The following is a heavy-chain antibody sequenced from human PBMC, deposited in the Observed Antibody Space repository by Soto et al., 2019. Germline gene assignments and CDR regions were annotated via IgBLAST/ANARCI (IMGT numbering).Heavy chain of an antibody. CDR2: IYYSGST. J-gene: IGHJ4*02. V-gene: IGHV4-30-4*01. CDR1: GGSISSGDYY. CDR3: ARVRVRFLDHGY. D-gene: IGHD3-3*01. Sequence: SETLSLTCTVSGGSISSGDYYWSWIRQPPGKGLEWIGYIYYSGSTYYNPSLKSRVTISVDTSKNQFSLKLSSVTAADTAVYYCARVRVRFLDHGYWGQGTLVTVSP.